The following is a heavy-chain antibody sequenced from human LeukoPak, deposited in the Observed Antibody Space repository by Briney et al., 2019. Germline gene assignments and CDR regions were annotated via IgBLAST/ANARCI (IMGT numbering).Heavy chain of an antibody. CDR2: IRQDGGET. J-gene: IGHJ4*02. CDR3: ARDKVVGATNLDY. CDR1: GFTFSTYW. D-gene: IGHD1-26*01. V-gene: IGHV3-7*01. Sequence: PGGSLRLSCAASGFTFSTYWMSWVRQAPGKGLEWVANIRQDGGETYYVDSVKGRFTISRDNAKNSLFLQMNSLRAEDTAVYYCARDKVVGATNLDYWGQGTLVTDSS.